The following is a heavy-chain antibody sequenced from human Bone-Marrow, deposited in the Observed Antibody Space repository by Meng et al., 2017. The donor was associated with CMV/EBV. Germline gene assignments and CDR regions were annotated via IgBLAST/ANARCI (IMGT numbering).Heavy chain of an antibody. V-gene: IGHV3-21*01. CDR2: ISSSSSYI. Sequence: GESLKISCAASGFTFSSYSMNWVRQAPGKGLEWVSSISSSSSYIYYADSVKGRFTISRDNAKNSLYLQMNSLRAEDTAVYYCARAGVMAISAFIYYFDYWGQGTLVTVSS. CDR3: ARAGVMAISAFIYYFDY. J-gene: IGHJ4*02. CDR1: GFTFSSYS. D-gene: IGHD3-16*01.